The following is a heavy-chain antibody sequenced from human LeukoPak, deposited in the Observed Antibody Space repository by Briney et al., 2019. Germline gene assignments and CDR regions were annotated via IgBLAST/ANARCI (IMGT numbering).Heavy chain of an antibody. J-gene: IGHJ5*02. CDR3: ARNYYDSSGYGSLNCFDP. V-gene: IGHV1-18*01. CDR1: GYTFTSYG. Sequence: GASVKVSCKASGYTFTSYGISWVRQAPGQGLEWMGWISAYNGNTNYAQKLQGRVTMTTDTSTSTAYMELRSLRSDDTAVYYCARNYYDSSGYGSLNCFDPWGQGTLVTVSS. D-gene: IGHD3-22*01. CDR2: ISAYNGNT.